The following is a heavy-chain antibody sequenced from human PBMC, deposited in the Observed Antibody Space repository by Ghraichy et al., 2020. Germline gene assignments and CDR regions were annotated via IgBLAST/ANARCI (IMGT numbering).Heavy chain of an antibody. Sequence: SETLSLTCTVSGGSISSRSYYWGWVRQPPGKGLEWVGNIYYSGSTYYNPSLNSRVTISVDTSKNQFSLKLSSVTAADTAVYYCVESRPWHDAFDIWGQGTMVSVSS. V-gene: IGHV4-39*01. CDR3: VESRPWHDAFDI. J-gene: IGHJ3*02. D-gene: IGHD1-1*01. CDR2: IYYSGST. CDR1: GGSISSRSYY.